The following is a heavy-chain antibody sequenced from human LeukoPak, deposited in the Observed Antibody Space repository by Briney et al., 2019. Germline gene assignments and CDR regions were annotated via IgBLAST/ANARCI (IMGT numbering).Heavy chain of an antibody. J-gene: IGHJ4*02. D-gene: IGHD3-10*01. Sequence: PSETLSLTCAVYVGTFSGYYWNWVRQSPGKGLEWIGEVNDSGSTNVNPSLKSRVTISVDTSKNQFSLKLSSVTAAGTAVYYCARGSLWFGELRYWGQGPLVTVSS. CDR1: VGTFSGYY. CDR3: ARGSLWFGELRY. V-gene: IGHV4-34*01. CDR2: VNDSGST.